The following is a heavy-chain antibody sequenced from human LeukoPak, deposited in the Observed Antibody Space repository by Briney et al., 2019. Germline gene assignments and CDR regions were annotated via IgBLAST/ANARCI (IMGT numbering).Heavy chain of an antibody. CDR2: NYYSGST. V-gene: IGHV4-39*01. CDR3: ARQPRSVRFLEWSVVDY. D-gene: IGHD3-3*01. J-gene: IGHJ4*02. CDR1: GGSISSSSYY. Sequence: SETLSLTCTVSGGSISSSSYYRGWIRQPPGKGLEWIGSNYYSGSTYYNPSLKSRVTISVDTSKDQFSLKLSSVTAADTAVYYCARQPRSVRFLEWSVVDYWGQGTLVTVSS.